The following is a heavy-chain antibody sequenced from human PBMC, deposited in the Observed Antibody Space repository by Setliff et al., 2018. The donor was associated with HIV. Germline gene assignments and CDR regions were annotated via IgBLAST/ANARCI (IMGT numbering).Heavy chain of an antibody. Sequence: GASVKVSCKASGYTFTDYYMHWVRQAPGQGLEWMGWINPNTGGTNYAQKFQGRVTVTRDTSISTAYMELSSLRSEDTALYYCAGSILTGYYTFGADYWGQGTLVTVSS. D-gene: IGHD3-9*01. V-gene: IGHV1-2*02. CDR1: GYTFTDYY. J-gene: IGHJ4*02. CDR3: AGSILTGYYTFGADY. CDR2: INPNTGGT.